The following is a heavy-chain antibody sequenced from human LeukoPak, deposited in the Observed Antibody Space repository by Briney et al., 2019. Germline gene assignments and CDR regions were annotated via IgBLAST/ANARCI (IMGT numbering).Heavy chain of an antibody. CDR1: GGSFSGYH. V-gene: IGHV4-34*01. CDR2: VSQSGGA. D-gene: IGHD4-23*01. Sequence: SETLSLTCAVSGGSFSGYHCSWIRQTPGKGLEWIGEVSQSGGASYNPSLKSRVTISVETSKNHFSLKLSSVTTADTAMYYCAGSYGGNAVGPFDIWGQGTMVTVS. CDR3: AGSYGGNAVGPFDI. J-gene: IGHJ3*02.